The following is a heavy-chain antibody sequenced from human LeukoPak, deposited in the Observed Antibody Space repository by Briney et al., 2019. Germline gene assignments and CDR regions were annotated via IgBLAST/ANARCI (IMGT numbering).Heavy chain of an antibody. V-gene: IGHV3-66*02. Sequence: GGSLRLSCAASGFTVSSNYMSWVRQAPGKGLKWVSVIYSGGSTYYADSVKGRFTISRDNSKNTLYLQMNSLRAEDTAVYYCAKGRRGYSYFFDYWGQGTLVTVSS. D-gene: IGHD5-18*01. CDR2: IYSGGST. CDR1: GFTVSSNY. CDR3: AKGRRGYSYFFDY. J-gene: IGHJ4*02.